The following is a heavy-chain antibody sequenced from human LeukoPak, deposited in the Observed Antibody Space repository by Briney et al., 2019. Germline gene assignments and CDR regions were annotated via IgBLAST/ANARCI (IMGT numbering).Heavy chain of an antibody. CDR2: IYYSGST. J-gene: IGHJ5*02. Sequence: SETLSLTCTVSGGSISSYYWSWIRQPPGKGLEWIVYIYYSGSTNYNPSLKSRVTISVDTSKNQFSLKLSSVTAADTAVYYCARDRYPGWSEGFDPWGQGTLVTVSS. D-gene: IGHD6-19*01. V-gene: IGHV4-59*01. CDR1: GGSISSYY. CDR3: ARDRYPGWSEGFDP.